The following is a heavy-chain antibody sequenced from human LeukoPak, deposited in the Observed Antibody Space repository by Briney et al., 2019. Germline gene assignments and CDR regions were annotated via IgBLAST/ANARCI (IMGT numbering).Heavy chain of an antibody. V-gene: IGHV3-48*04. J-gene: IGHJ4*02. CDR3: AGRRNSDY. CDR1: GFTFSSYG. D-gene: IGHD4-23*01. Sequence: GGSLRLPCAASGFTFSSYGMHWVRQAPGKGLEWVSYISSSGNTIYYADSVKGRFTISRDNAKNSLYLQMNSLRAEDTAVYYCAGRRNSDYWGQGTLVTVSS. CDR2: ISSSGNTI.